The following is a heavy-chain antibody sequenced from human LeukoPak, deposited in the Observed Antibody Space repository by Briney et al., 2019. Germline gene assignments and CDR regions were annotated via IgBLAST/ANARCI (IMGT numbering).Heavy chain of an antibody. D-gene: IGHD6-19*01. CDR3: ARVAGHY. Sequence: GGSLGLSCAASGFTFSSYEMNWVRQAPGKGLEWVSVIYSGGSTYYADSVKGRFTISRDNSKNTLYLQMNSLRAEDTAVYYCARVAGHYWGQGTLVTVSS. CDR1: GFTFSSYE. CDR2: IYSGGST. V-gene: IGHV3-53*01. J-gene: IGHJ4*02.